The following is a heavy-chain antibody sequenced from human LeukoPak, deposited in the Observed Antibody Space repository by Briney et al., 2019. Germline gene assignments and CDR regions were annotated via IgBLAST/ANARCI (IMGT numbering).Heavy chain of an antibody. V-gene: IGHV1-46*01. CDR3: AREDLEWLFYTLAF. Sequence: ASVKVSCKASGYTFTSYGISWVRQAPGQGLEWMGVINPSGGSTSYAQKFQGRVTMTRDTSTSTVYMELSSLRSEDTAVYYCAREDLEWLFYTLAFWGQGTLVTVSS. J-gene: IGHJ4*02. CDR2: INPSGGST. D-gene: IGHD3-3*01. CDR1: GYTFTSYG.